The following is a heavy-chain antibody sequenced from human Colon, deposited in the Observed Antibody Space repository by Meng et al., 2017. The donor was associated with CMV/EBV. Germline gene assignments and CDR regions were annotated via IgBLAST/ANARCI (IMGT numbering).Heavy chain of an antibody. D-gene: IGHD3-10*01. J-gene: IGHJ4*02. CDR1: GAPITSYY. V-gene: IGHV4-4*07. CDR3: ARDSNLSGLAY. CDR2: VYISGNT. Sequence: QVPRREPGPGLVEPSETLSLTCTVSGAPITSYYWSWIRQPAGKGLEWIGRVYISGNTNYNPSLKSRVTMSIDTSKNQLSLNIRSVTAADTAVYYCARDSNLSGLAYWGQRTLVTVSS.